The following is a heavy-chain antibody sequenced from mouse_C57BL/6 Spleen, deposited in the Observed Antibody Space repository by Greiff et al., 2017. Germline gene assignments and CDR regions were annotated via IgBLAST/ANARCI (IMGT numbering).Heavy chain of an antibody. CDR1: GYTFTSYW. D-gene: IGHD2-1*01. CDR3: ARSGNPAWFAY. J-gene: IGHJ3*01. Sequence: QVQLQQPGDELVRPGSSVKLSCKASGYTFTSYWMDWVKQRPGQGLEWIGNIYPSDSGTHYNQKFKDKATLTVNKSSSTAYMQLSSLTSEDSAVYYCARSGNPAWFAYWGQGTLVTVSA. V-gene: IGHV1-61*01. CDR2: IYPSDSGT.